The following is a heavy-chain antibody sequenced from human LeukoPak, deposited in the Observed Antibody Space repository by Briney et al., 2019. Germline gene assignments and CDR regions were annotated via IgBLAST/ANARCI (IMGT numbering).Heavy chain of an antibody. CDR1: GFTFSSYS. V-gene: IGHV3-21*04. CDR3: ARGSGSSWYFYFDY. J-gene: IGHJ4*02. D-gene: IGHD6-13*01. Sequence: GGSLRLSCAASGFTFSSYSMNWVRQAPGKGLEWVSSISSSSSYIYYADSVKGRFTISRDNAKNSVCLQMNSLRAEDTALYYCARGSGSSWYFYFDYWGQGTLVTVSS. CDR2: ISSSSSYI.